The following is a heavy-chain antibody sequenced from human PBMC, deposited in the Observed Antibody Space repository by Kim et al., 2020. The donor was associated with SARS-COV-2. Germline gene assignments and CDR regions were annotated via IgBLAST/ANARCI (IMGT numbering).Heavy chain of an antibody. CDR1: GFSFRRYD. D-gene: IGHD5-12*01. Sequence: GRSVRLSCATFGFSFRRYDMHWVRQAPGKGLEWVAVISSDGSKTYYGDSVKGRFTISRDNSKNTVFLHMSNLRPEDTGVYFCANEFTYTGGSYIDYWGRGTQVTVSS. CDR3: ANEFTYTGGSYIDY. V-gene: IGHV3-30*18. CDR2: ISSDGSKT. J-gene: IGHJ4*02.